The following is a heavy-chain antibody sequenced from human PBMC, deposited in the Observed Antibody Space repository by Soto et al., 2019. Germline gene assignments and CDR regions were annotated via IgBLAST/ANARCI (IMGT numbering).Heavy chain of an antibody. J-gene: IGHJ3*01. CDR2: ISHDGSNK. V-gene: IGHV3-30*18. D-gene: IGHD5-18*01. CDR3: AKDALDTNYAFDF. Sequence: QVQLVESGGGVVQPGRSLRLSCAASGFTFSDYAIHWVRQAPGKGLVWVAVISHDGSNKHYAESVKGRFTISRDNSKSMLYLQMNSLRAEDTAVYYCAKDALDTNYAFDFWGQGTRVTVSS. CDR1: GFTFSDYA.